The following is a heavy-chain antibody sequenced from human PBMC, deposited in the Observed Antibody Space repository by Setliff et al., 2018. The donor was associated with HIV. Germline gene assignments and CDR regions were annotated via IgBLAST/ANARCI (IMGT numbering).Heavy chain of an antibody. D-gene: IGHD4-4*01. CDR1: GFTFSDYY. CDR2: ITSSGSTI. V-gene: IGHV3-11*04. CDR3: ARDRERWLQSRLFDP. Sequence: PGGSLRLSCAASGFTFSDYYMSWIRQAPGKGLEWVSYITSSGSTIYDADSVKGRFTISRDNAKSSLYLQMNSLRAEDTAIYYCARDRERWLQSRLFDPWGQGTLVTVSS. J-gene: IGHJ5*02.